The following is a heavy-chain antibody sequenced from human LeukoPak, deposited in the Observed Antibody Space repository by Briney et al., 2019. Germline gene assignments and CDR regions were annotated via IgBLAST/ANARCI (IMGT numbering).Heavy chain of an antibody. Sequence: AGGSLRLSCSASRFTFSSYAMHWVRQAPRKGLEYVSAISSNGATTYYADSVKGRFTISRDNSKNTLYLQMSSLRAEDTAVYYCVKGSEAFCDSKSDYWGQGTLVTVSS. CDR1: RFTFSSYA. V-gene: IGHV3-64D*09. CDR2: ISSNGATT. D-gene: IGHD3-22*01. J-gene: IGHJ4*02. CDR3: VKGSEAFCDSKSDY.